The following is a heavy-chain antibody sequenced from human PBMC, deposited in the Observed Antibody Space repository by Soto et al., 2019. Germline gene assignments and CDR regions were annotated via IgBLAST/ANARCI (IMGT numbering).Heavy chain of an antibody. CDR3: ARRQSHYYDSSGYFKLYYYYGMDV. CDR2: IYHSGST. CDR1: GGSISSSNW. Sequence: SETLSLTCAVSGGSISSSNWWSWVRQPPGKGLEWIGEIYHSGSTNYNPSLKSRVTISVAKSKNQFSLKLSSVTAADTAVYYCARRQSHYYDSSGYFKLYYYYGMDVWGQGTTVTVSS. V-gene: IGHV4-4*02. J-gene: IGHJ6*02. D-gene: IGHD3-22*01.